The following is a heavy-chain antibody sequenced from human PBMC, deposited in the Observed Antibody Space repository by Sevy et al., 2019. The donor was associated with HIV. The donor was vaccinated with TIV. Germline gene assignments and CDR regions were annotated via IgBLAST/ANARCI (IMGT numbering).Heavy chain of an antibody. V-gene: IGHV4-61*02. Sequence: LRLSCTVSGDSFSSDTYFWNWIRQPAGKGLEWIGRIHASGSTIYNPSLKSRVTMSVDKSKSQFSLRLSSVTAADTAVYFCARERGSNILTLGLDFWGQGSLVTVSS. J-gene: IGHJ4*02. CDR1: GDSFSSDTYF. CDR3: ARERGSNILTLGLDF. D-gene: IGHD3-9*01. CDR2: IHASGST.